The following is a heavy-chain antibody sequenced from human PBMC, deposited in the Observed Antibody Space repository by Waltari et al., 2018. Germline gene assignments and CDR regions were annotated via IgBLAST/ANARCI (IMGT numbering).Heavy chain of an antibody. CDR2: ISYGGRTR. D-gene: IGHD3-3*02. CDR3: ARDWRRSLEFFDWLLFALDL. CDR1: GFTFSNHA. Sequence: EVQLLESGGGLVQPGGSLRLSCAASGFTFSNHAMSWVRQAPGKGGGWGLVISYGGRTRYSAYSVGDRVTISRDNSRNTCYLEMNSLRAEDTAVYYCARDWRRSLEFFDWLLFALDLWGQGTLVAVSS. J-gene: IGHJ5*02. V-gene: IGHV3-23*01.